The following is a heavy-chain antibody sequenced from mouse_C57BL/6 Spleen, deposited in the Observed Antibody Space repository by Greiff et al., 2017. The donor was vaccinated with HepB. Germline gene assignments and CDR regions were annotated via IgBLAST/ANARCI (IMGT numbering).Heavy chain of an antibody. Sequence: QVQLQQSGAELVKPGASVKVSCKASGYTFTSYWMHWVKQRPGQGLEWIGRIHPSDSDTNYNLKFKGKATLTVDKSSSTAYMQLSSLTSEDSAVYYCAMGYYGSSGFAYWGQGTLVTVSA. CDR2: IHPSDSDT. V-gene: IGHV1-74*01. CDR3: AMGYYGSSGFAY. J-gene: IGHJ3*01. D-gene: IGHD1-1*01. CDR1: GYTFTSYW.